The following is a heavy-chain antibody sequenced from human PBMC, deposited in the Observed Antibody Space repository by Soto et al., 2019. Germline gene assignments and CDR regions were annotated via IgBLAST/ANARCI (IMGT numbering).Heavy chain of an antibody. CDR2: INEDGTKR. Sequence: EVQLVESEGGLVQSGGSLRLSCIASGFSLTRYWMSWVRQTPGKGLEWVAKINEDGTKRDYMESVEGRFTISRDNAKNSLSLQMNSLRADDTAVYYCTRWDGRCSGGSCFFDSWGQGTLVTVSS. CDR1: GFSLTRYW. CDR3: TRWDGRCSGGSCFFDS. D-gene: IGHD2-15*01. V-gene: IGHV3-7*01. J-gene: IGHJ4*02.